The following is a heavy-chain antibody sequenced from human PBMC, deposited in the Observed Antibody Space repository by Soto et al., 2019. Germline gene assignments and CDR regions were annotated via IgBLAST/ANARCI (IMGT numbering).Heavy chain of an antibody. CDR3: AKDGGVRGLNDAVDI. V-gene: IGHV3-23*01. J-gene: IGHJ3*02. D-gene: IGHD3-10*01. CDR2: ISGSAGST. CDR1: GFIFSTYD. Sequence: EVQLLESGGGLVQPGGALRLSCAASGFIFSTYDMSWVRQAPGKGLEWVSTISGSAGSTKYADSVKGRFTISRDNSKNTLYLQMNSLRAEDTAVFYCAKDGGVRGLNDAVDIWGQGTMVTVSS.